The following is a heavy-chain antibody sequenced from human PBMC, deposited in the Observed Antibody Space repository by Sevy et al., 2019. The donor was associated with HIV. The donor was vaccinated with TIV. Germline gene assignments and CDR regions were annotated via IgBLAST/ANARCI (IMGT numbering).Heavy chain of an antibody. J-gene: IGHJ3*02. CDR2: IYPGDSDT. CDR1: GYSFTSYW. D-gene: IGHD6-19*01. V-gene: IGHV5-51*01. Sequence: GESLKISCKGSGYSFTSYWIGWVRQMPGKGLEWMGIIYPGDSDTRYSPSFQGQVTISADNSISTAYLQWSRLKASDTAMYYCARRPSGQQWRVYKDAFDIWGQGTMVTVSS. CDR3: ARRPSGQQWRVYKDAFDI.